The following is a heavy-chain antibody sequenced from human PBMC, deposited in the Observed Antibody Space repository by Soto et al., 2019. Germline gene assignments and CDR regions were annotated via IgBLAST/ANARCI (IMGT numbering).Heavy chain of an antibody. J-gene: IGHJ4*02. CDR3: AADATAWQQMVPSDY. Sequence: QMQLEQSGPEVKKPGTSVKVSCKASGFTFTSSAFQWVRQARGQRLEWIGWIAVGSGYTNYAQRFQDRVTLTRDMSTATTYMELSRLTSEDTAIYYCAADATAWQQMVPSDYWGXGXXVTVSX. CDR1: GFTFTSSA. CDR2: IAVGSGYT. V-gene: IGHV1-58*01. D-gene: IGHD2-8*01.